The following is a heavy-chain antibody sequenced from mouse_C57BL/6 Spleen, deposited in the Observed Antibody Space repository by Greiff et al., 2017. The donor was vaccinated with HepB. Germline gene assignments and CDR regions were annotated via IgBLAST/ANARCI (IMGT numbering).Heavy chain of an antibody. D-gene: IGHD1-1*01. CDR1: GYSFTDYN. J-gene: IGHJ3*01. V-gene: IGHV1-39*01. CDR3: AMGYYGSSPDWFAY. Sequence: VQLQQSGPELVKPGASVKISCKASGYSFTDYNMNWVKQSNGKSLEWIGVINPNYGTTSYNQKFKGKATLTVDQSSSTAYMQLNSLTSEDSAVYYCAMGYYGSSPDWFAYWGEGTLVTVSA. CDR2: INPNYGTT.